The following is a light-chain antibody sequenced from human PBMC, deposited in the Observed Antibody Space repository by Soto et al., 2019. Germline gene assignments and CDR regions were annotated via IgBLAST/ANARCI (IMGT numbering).Light chain of an antibody. CDR1: QSVSRSY. CDR2: GTG. V-gene: IGKV3-20*01. J-gene: IGKJ2*01. CDR3: QQYSSTPHT. Sequence: EIVLTQSPGTLSLSPGQRATLSCRASQSVSRSYLAWYQHKRGQAPRLLMFGTGSRATGIPDMFSGTGSGTDFTRIINRLEPEDFAVYYCQQYSSTPHTVGQGTKLEIK.